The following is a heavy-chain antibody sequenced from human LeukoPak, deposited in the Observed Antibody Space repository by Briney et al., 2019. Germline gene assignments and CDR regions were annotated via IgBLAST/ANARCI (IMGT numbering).Heavy chain of an antibody. CDR2: INHSGNT. Sequence: PSETLSLTCAVYGESFSGFYWSWIRQPPGKGLEWIGEINHSGNTNFNPSLKSRVTISVDTSKNHFSLKLSSVTAADTAVYYCARDPGGIAARLLKFDPWGQGTLVTVSS. J-gene: IGHJ5*02. CDR1: GESFSGFY. V-gene: IGHV4-34*01. D-gene: IGHD6-6*01. CDR3: ARDPGGIAARLLKFDP.